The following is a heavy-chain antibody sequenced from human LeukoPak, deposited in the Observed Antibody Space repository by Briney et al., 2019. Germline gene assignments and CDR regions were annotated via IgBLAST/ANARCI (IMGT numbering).Heavy chain of an antibody. CDR1: GYTFSGYY. J-gene: IGHJ4*02. CDR3: TRELGCSGGSCYPDY. D-gene: IGHD2-15*01. Sequence: GASVKVSCKASGYTFSGYYIHWVRQAPGQGLEWMGWTNPKSGGTNYAQKFQGRVTMTRDTPITTAYMELSRLRSDDTAAYYCTRELGCSGGSCYPDYWGQGTLVTVSS. V-gene: IGHV1-2*02. CDR2: TNPKSGGT.